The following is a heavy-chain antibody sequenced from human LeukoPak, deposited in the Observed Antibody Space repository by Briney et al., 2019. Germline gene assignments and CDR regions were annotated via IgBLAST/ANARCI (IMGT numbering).Heavy chain of an antibody. D-gene: IGHD4-23*01. CDR3: ARVYGGNSY. Sequence: PSETLSLTCAVYGGSFSGYYWSWIRQPPGKGLEWIGEINHSGSTNYNPSLKSRVTISVDTSKNQFSLKLSSVTAADTAVYYCARVYGGNSYWGQGTLVTVSS. J-gene: IGHJ4*02. CDR1: GGSFSGYY. V-gene: IGHV4-34*01. CDR2: INHSGST.